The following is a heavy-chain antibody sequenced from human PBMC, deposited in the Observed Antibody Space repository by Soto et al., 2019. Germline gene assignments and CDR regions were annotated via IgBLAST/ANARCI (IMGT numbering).Heavy chain of an antibody. Sequence: ASVKVSCKASGYTFTSYGISWVRQAPGQGLGWMGWISAYNGNTNYAQKLQGRVTMTTDTSTSTAYMELRSLRSDDTAVYYCAITGPLRYFDWLLTPNPYYYYGMDVWGQGSTVTVSS. CDR3: AITGPLRYFDWLLTPNPYYYYGMDV. V-gene: IGHV1-18*04. CDR2: ISAYNGNT. J-gene: IGHJ6*02. CDR1: GYTFTSYG. D-gene: IGHD3-9*01.